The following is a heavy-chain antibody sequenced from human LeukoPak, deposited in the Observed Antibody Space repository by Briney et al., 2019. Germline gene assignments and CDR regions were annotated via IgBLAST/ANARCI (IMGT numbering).Heavy chain of an antibody. J-gene: IGHJ4*02. CDR2: INPNSGGT. D-gene: IGHD3-10*01. V-gene: IGHV1-2*02. CDR3: ARSGYYGSGREELDY. CDR1: GYTFTGYY. Sequence: ASVKVSCKASGYTFTGYYMHWVRQAPGQGLEWMGWINPNSGGTNYAQKFQGRVTMTRDTSISTAYMELSRLRSDDTAVYYCARSGYYGSGREELDYWGQGTLVTVSS.